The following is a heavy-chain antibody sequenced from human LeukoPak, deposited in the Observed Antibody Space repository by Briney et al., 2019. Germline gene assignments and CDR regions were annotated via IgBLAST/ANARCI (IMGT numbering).Heavy chain of an antibody. Sequence: SETLSLTCAVYGDSFNGYHWSWIRQSPGMGLEWIGEVDHSGSTKYNPSLKSRVTISADASKNQFPPRLRSVTAADTAVYYCARDGGYCSGGSCYSFFQHWGQGNLVTVSS. D-gene: IGHD2-15*01. CDR1: GDSFNGYH. CDR2: VDHSGST. CDR3: ARDGGYCSGGSCYSFFQH. V-gene: IGHV4-34*01. J-gene: IGHJ1*01.